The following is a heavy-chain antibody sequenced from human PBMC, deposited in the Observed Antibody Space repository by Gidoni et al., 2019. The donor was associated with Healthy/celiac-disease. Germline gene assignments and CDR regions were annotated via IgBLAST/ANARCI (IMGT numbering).Heavy chain of an antibody. CDR2: IYYSGST. V-gene: IGHV4-59*08. CDR3: ARRQRVLEPPYYYYGMDV. CDR1: GGSISSYY. J-gene: IGHJ6*02. D-gene: IGHD3-3*01. Sequence: QVQLQESGPGLVKPSETLSLTCTVSGGSISSYYWSWIRQPPGKGLEWIGYIYYSGSTNYNPSLKSRVTISVDTSKNQFSLKLSSVTAADTAVYYCARRQRVLEPPYYYYGMDVWGQGTTVTVSS.